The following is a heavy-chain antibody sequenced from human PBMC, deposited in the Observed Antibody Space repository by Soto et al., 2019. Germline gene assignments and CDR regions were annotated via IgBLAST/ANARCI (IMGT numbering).Heavy chain of an antibody. CDR1: GDTFTNHV. V-gene: IGHV1-69*12. Sequence: QVQLVQSGDAVKKPGSSVKVSCKASGDTFTNHVFNWVRQAPGQGLEWMGGIISLFGTPNYSRRFQGRVTITADESTATSYMELSSLRSDDTAVYYCARDLGSGYERGDYWGQGTLVTVSS. CDR2: IISLFGTP. CDR3: ARDLGSGYERGDY. J-gene: IGHJ4*02. D-gene: IGHD3-22*01.